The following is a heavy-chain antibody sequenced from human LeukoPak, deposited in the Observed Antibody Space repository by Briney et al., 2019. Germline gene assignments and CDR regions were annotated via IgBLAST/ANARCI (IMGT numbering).Heavy chain of an antibody. D-gene: IGHD2-2*01. CDR1: GYTFTSYG. J-gene: IGHJ4*02. CDR2: ISAYNGNT. CDR3: ARDALYCSSTSCYSP. Sequence: ASVKVSCKASGYTFTSYGISWVRQAPGQGLEWMGWISAYNGNTNYAQKLQGRVTMTTDTSTSTAYMELRSLRSDDTAVYYCARDALYCSSTSCYSPWGQGTLVTVSS. V-gene: IGHV1-18*01.